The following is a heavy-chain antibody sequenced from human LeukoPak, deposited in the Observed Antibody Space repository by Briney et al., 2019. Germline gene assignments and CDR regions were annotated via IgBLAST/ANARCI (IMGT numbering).Heavy chain of an antibody. CDR1: GYIFNRYG. D-gene: IGHD4/OR15-4a*01. V-gene: IGHV1-18*01. CDR2: ISSYNANT. Sequence: GASVKVSCKASGYIFNRYGISWVRPAPGQGLEWMGWISSYNANTNYAQKLQGRVTITTDISTSTAYMELRSLRSDDTAFYYCARDFIYGGRLFDYWGQGTLVTVSS. J-gene: IGHJ4*02. CDR3: ARDFIYGGRLFDY.